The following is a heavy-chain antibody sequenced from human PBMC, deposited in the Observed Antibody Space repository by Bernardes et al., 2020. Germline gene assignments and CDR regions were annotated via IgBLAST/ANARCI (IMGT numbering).Heavy chain of an antibody. V-gene: IGHV4-59*01. J-gene: IGHJ6*04. Sequence: SETLSLTCTVSGGSISSYYWSWIRQPPGKGLEWIGYIYYSGSTNYNPSLKSRVTISVDTSKNQFSLKLSSVTAADTAVHYCARVRVAAAGTPPYYYGMDVWGKGTTVTVSS. CDR1: GGSISSYY. CDR3: ARVRVAAAGTPPYYYGMDV. CDR2: IYYSGST. D-gene: IGHD6-13*01.